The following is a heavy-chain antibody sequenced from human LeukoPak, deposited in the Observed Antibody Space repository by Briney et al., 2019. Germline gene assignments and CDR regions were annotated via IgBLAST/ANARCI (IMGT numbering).Heavy chain of an antibody. Sequence: ASVKVSCKASGYTFTSYDINWVRQATGQGLEWMGWISAYNGNTNYAQKLQGRVTMTTDTSTSTAYMELRSLRSDDTAVYYCARFRRNYSTYFDYWGQGTLVTVS. CDR1: GYTFTSYD. J-gene: IGHJ4*02. D-gene: IGHD4-11*01. CDR3: ARFRRNYSTYFDY. V-gene: IGHV1-18*01. CDR2: ISAYNGNT.